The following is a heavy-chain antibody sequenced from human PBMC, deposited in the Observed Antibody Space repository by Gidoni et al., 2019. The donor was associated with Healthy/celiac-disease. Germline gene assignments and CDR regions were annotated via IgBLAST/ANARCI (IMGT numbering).Heavy chain of an antibody. D-gene: IGHD6-6*01. CDR3: ARGGGLYSSSSPYYFDY. J-gene: IGHJ4*02. Sequence: QVQLVQSGAEVKQPGASVKVSCKASGYTFTSYDTNWVGQAPGQGLEWMGWMNPNSGNTGYAQKFQGRVTMTRNTSISTAYMELSSLRSEDTAVYYCARGGGLYSSSSPYYFDYWGQGTLVTVSS. CDR2: MNPNSGNT. CDR1: GYTFTSYD. V-gene: IGHV1-8*01.